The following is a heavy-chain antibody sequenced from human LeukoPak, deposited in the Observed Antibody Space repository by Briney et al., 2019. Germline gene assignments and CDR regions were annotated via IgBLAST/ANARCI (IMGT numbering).Heavy chain of an antibody. D-gene: IGHD1-26*01. V-gene: IGHV3-7*03. Sequence: PGGSLRLSCAASGFSFSTIYMSWVRQTPGQGLEWVANINVDGTAEYYVDSVKGRFTISRDNAKNSLYLQMNSLRAEDTAVYYCARDPYRFAFDIWAQGKVVFVS. J-gene: IGHJ3*02. CDR2: INVDGTAE. CDR1: GFSFSTIY. CDR3: ARDPYRFAFDI.